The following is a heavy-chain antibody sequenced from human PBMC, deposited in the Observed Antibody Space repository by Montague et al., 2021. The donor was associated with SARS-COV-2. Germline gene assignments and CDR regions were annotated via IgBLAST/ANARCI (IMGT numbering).Heavy chain of an antibody. Sequence: SLRLSCAASGFTVSSNYMSWVRQAPGKGLEWASVIYSGGSTYYADSVKGRFTISRDNSKNTLYLQMNSLRAEDTAVYYCARDRHWTNTYYDILTGYQYYYYGMDVWGRGTTVTVSS. J-gene: IGHJ6*02. D-gene: IGHD3-9*01. V-gene: IGHV3-66*01. CDR2: IYSGGST. CDR3: ARDRHWTNTYYDILTGYQYYYYGMDV. CDR1: GFTVSSNY.